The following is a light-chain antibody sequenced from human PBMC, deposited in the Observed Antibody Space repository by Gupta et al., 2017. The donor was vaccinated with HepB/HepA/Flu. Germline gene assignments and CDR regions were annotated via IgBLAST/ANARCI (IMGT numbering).Light chain of an antibody. V-gene: IGKV1-5*03. CDR2: KAS. CDR3: QQYNSYSCG. CDR1: QSISSW. J-gene: IGKJ2*04. Sequence: DIQMTQSPSTLSASVGDRVTITCRASQSISSWLAWYQQKPGKAPKLLIYKASSVESGVPSRFSGSGSGTEFTLTISSLQPEDFAIYYCQQYNSYSCGFGQGTKLEIK.